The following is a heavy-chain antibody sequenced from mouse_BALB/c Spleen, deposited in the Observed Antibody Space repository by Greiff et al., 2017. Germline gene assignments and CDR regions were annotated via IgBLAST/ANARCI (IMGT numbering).Heavy chain of an antibody. CDR1: GFNIKDSY. CDR3: ASGSPYYYAMDY. CDR2: IDPANGNT. Sequence: EVQLQQSGAELVKPGASVKLSCTASGFNIKDSYMHWVKQRPEQGLEWIGRIDPANGNTKYDQKFQGKATISADTSSNTAYLQLSSLTSEDTAVYYCASGSPYYYAMDYWGQGTAVTVSS. V-gene: IGHV14-3*02. J-gene: IGHJ4*01. D-gene: IGHD1-1*01.